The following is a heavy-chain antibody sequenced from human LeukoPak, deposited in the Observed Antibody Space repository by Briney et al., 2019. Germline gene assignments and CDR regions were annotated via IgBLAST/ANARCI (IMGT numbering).Heavy chain of an antibody. CDR1: GGSISSGGYS. D-gene: IGHD3-10*01. Sequence: PSETLSLTCAVSGGSISSGGYSWSWIRQPPGKGLEWIGYIYYSGSTYYNPSLKSRVTISVDTSKNQFSLKLSSVTAADTAVYYCARTSVYYYGSGSYLKRRYNWFDPWGQGTLVTVSS. V-gene: IGHV4-30-4*07. CDR3: ARTSVYYYGSGSYLKRRYNWFDP. CDR2: IYYSGST. J-gene: IGHJ5*02.